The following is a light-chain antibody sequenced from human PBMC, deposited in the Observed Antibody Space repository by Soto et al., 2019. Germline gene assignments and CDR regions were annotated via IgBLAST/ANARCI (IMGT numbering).Light chain of an antibody. J-gene: IGLJ2*01. CDR3: SSYTSDSSVV. CDR1: SSDVCGYKY. V-gene: IGLV2-14*01. Sequence: QSVLTQPASVSGSPGQSITISCTGTSSDVCGYKYVSWYKKSPDIAPQLIIYEVSNRPSGVSHRFSGSKSGNTASLTISGLQAEDEADYYCSSYTSDSSVVFGGGTKLTVL. CDR2: EVS.